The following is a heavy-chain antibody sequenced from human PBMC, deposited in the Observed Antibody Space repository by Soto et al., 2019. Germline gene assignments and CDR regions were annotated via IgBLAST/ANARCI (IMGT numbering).Heavy chain of an antibody. J-gene: IGHJ4*02. D-gene: IGHD6-13*01. CDR3: ASRHSSPYFDY. V-gene: IGHV4-30-4*01. Sequence: QVQLQESGPGLVKPSQTLSLTCTVSGGSISSGDYYWSWIRQPPGKGLEWIGSIYYSGSTYYNPSPKSRVTISVDTSKNQFSLQLNSVTAANTAVYYCASRHSSPYFDYWGQGTLVTVSS. CDR1: GGSISSGDYY. CDR2: IYYSGST.